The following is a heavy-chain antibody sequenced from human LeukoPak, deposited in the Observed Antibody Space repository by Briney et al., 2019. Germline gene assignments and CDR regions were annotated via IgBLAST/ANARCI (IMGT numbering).Heavy chain of an antibody. CDR1: GFTFSSYA. CDR3: AKVNKAAAGMRSGFDY. CDR2: ISGSGGST. D-gene: IGHD6-13*01. J-gene: IGHJ4*02. Sequence: QAGGSLRLSCAASGFTFSSYAMSWVRQAPGKGLEWVSAISGSGGSTYYADSVKGRLTISRDNSKNTLYLQMNSLRAEDTAVYYCAKVNKAAAGMRSGFDYWGQGTLVTVSS. V-gene: IGHV3-23*01.